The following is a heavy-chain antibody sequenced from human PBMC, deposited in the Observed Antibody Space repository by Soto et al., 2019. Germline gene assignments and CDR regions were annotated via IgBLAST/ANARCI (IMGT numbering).Heavy chain of an antibody. CDR3: ARDDKDEYGADRGGFGC. V-gene: IGHV3-33*01. CDR1: GFSFSTFG. CDR2: IWYDGSNK. D-gene: IGHD2-8*01. J-gene: IGHJ4*02. Sequence: QVHLVESGGGVVQPGPSLRLSCAAPGFSFSTFGMHWVRQAPGKGLEWVAGIWYDGSNKSYADSVKGRFSISRDNSKNTLYLQMNSLRAEDTAVYYCARDDKDEYGADRGGFGCWGQGTLVTVSS.